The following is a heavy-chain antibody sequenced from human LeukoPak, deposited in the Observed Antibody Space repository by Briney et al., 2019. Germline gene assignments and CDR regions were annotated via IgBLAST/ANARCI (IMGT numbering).Heavy chain of an antibody. CDR1: GFTFSGYG. CDR2: ISSSSSYI. J-gene: IGHJ4*02. D-gene: IGHD5-12*01. CDR3: ARVEGNIVTTTEGYFDY. Sequence: GGSLRLSCAASGFTFSGYGMNWVRQAPGKGLEWVSSISSSSSYIYYADSMKGRFTISRDNAKNSLYLQMNSLRAEDTAVYYCARVEGNIVTTTEGYFDYWGQGTLVTVSS. V-gene: IGHV3-21*01.